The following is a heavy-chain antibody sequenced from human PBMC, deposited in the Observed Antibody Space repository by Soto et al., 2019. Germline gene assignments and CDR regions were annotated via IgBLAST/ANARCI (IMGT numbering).Heavy chain of an antibody. CDR2: FDPEDGET. CDR3: AAPRSGSRRAYDY. Sequence: ASVKVSCKVSGYTLTELSMHWVRQAPGKGLEWMGGFDPEDGETIYAQKFQGRVTITADESTSTAYMELSSLRSEDTAVYYCAAPRSGSRRAYDYWGQGTLVTVSS. J-gene: IGHJ4*02. CDR1: GYTLTELS. D-gene: IGHD3-10*01. V-gene: IGHV1-24*01.